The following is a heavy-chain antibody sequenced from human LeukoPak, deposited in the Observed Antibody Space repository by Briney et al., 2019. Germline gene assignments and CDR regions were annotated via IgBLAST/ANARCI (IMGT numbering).Heavy chain of an antibody. CDR2: IYYSGST. J-gene: IGHJ4*02. D-gene: IGHD5-24*01. CDR1: AGSISSSSYY. CDR3: ARDGEMGTIENYFDY. V-gene: IGHV4-39*07. Sequence: SETLSLTCTVSAGSISSSSYYWGWIRQPPGKGLEWIGSIYYSGSTHYNPSLKSRVTISVDTSKNQFSLKLSSVTAADTAVYYCARDGEMGTIENYFDYWGQGTLVTVSS.